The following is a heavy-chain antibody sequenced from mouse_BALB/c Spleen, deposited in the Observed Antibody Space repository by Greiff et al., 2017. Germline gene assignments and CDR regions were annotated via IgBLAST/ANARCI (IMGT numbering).Heavy chain of an antibody. CDR1: GDSITSGY. V-gene: IGHV3-8*02. CDR3: ARSGYYGNYEWYFDV. J-gene: IGHJ1*01. CDR2: ISYSGST. D-gene: IGHD2-1*01. Sequence: VKLVESGPSLVTPSQTLSLTCSVTGDSITSGYWNWIRKFPGNKLEYMGYISYSGSTYYNPSLKSRISITRDTSKNQYYLQLNSVTTEDTATYYCARSGYYGNYEWYFDVWGAGTTVTVSS.